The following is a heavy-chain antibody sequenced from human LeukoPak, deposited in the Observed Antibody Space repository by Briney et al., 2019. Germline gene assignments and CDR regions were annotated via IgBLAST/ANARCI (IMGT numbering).Heavy chain of an antibody. CDR3: ARGEDIVVVPAGTFDP. CDR1: GYTFTGYY. J-gene: IGHJ5*02. Sequence: ASVKVSCKASGYTFTGYYMHWVRQAPGQGLEWMGWINPNSGGTNYAQKFQGWVTMTRDTSTSTAYMVLSRLRSDDTAVYYCARGEDIVVVPAGTFDPWGQGTLVTVSS. V-gene: IGHV1-2*04. D-gene: IGHD2-2*01. CDR2: INPNSGGT.